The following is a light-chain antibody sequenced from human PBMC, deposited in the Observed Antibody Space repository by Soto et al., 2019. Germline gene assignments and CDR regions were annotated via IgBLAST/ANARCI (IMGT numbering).Light chain of an antibody. CDR3: QKYNGVPWT. CDR1: QGIRNY. V-gene: IGKV1-27*01. Sequence: DIQMTRSPFSLSASVGDRVTITCRASQGIRNYLAWYQQKPGEVPKLLIYGASTLQSGVPSRFSGSGSETDFTLTISSLQPEDVANYYCQKYNGVPWTFGQGTKVEIK. J-gene: IGKJ1*01. CDR2: GAS.